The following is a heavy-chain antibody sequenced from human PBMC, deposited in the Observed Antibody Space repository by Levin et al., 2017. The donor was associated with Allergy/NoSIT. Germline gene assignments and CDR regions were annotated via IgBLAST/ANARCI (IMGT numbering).Heavy chain of an antibody. D-gene: IGHD3-22*01. J-gene: IGHJ4*02. CDR3: ARHQYYYDQIDY. V-gene: IGHV4-59*08. CDR2: IYYSGSS. Sequence: SETLSLTCTVSGGSISSYYWSWIRQPPGKGLEWIGYIYYSGSSNYNPSLKSRVTISVDTSTNQFSLKLSSVTAADTAVYYCARHQYYYDQIDYWGQGTLVTVSS. CDR1: GGSISSYY.